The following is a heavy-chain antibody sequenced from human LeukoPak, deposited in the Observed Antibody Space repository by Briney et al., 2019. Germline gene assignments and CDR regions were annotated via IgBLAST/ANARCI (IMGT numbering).Heavy chain of an antibody. CDR1: GGSFSGYY. V-gene: IGHV4-34*01. D-gene: IGHD4-4*01. CDR3: ARGTTVTYYFDY. J-gene: IGHJ4*02. Sequence: ESSETLSLTCAVYGGSFSGYYWSWIRQPPXXXLEWIGEINHSGSTNYNPSLKSRVTISVDTSKNQFSLKLSSVTAADTAVYYCARGTTVTYYFDYWGQGTLVTVSS. CDR2: INHSGST.